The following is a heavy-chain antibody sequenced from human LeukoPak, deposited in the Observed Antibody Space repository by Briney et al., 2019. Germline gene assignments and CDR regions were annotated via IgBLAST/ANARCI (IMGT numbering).Heavy chain of an antibody. CDR2: ISSSGSTI. D-gene: IGHD1-26*01. CDR3: ARVSSGSYYILDY. CDR1: GFTFSSYD. J-gene: IGHJ4*02. Sequence: PGGSLRLSCAAYGFTFSSYDMNWVRQAPGKGLEWVSYISSSGSTIYYADSVKGRLTISRDNAKNSLYLQMSSLRAEDTAVYYCARVSSGSYYILDYWGQGTLVTVSS. V-gene: IGHV3-48*03.